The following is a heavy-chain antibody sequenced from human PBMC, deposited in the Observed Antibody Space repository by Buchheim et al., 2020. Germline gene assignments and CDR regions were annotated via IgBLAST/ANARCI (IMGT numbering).Heavy chain of an antibody. CDR2: INHSGST. Sequence: QVLLQQWGAGLLKPSETLSLTCAVYGGSFSGYYWSWIRQPPGKGLEWIGEINHSGSTNYNPSLKSRVTISVDTSKNQFSLKLSSVTAADTAVYYCARVRGVIIRARIYYGMDVWGQGTT. CDR3: ARVRGVIIRARIYYGMDV. V-gene: IGHV4-34*01. J-gene: IGHJ6*02. D-gene: IGHD3-10*01. CDR1: GGSFSGYY.